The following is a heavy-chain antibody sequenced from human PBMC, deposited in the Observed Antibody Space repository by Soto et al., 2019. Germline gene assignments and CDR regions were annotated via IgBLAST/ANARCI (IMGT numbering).Heavy chain of an antibody. Sequence: ASVKVSCKASGYTFTRYGISWVRQAPGQGLEWMGWISGYNGDTNYAQKFQNRVSMTIDTSTGTAYMELRSLTSDDTALYYCAKNGQPPYYYYGLDVWGQGTKVIVSS. CDR2: ISGYNGDT. CDR3: AKNGQPPYYYYGLDV. CDR1: GYTFTRYG. J-gene: IGHJ6*02. D-gene: IGHD2-8*01. V-gene: IGHV1-18*01.